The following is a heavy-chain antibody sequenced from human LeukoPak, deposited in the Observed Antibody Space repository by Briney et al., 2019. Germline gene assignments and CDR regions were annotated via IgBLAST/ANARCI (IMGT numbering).Heavy chain of an antibody. J-gene: IGHJ4*02. V-gene: IGHV4-59*01. D-gene: IGHD4-11*01. Sequence: SETLSLTCTASGGSISSYYWSWIRQPPGKGLEWIGYIYYSGSTNYNPSLKSRVTISVDTSKNQFSLKLSSVTAADTAVYYCARVMTKRSYFDYWGQGTLVTVSS. CDR1: GGSISSYY. CDR2: IYYSGST. CDR3: ARVMTKRSYFDY.